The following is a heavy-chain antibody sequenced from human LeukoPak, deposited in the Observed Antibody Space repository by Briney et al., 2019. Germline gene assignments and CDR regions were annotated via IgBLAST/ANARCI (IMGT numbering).Heavy chain of an antibody. V-gene: IGHV1-18*01. Sequence: GESLKISCKGSGYSFTSYGISWVRQAPGQGLEWMGWISAYNGNTNYAQKLQGRVTMTTDTSTSTAYMELRSLRSDDTAVYYCASGIAVAGISYYYYGMDVWGQGTTVTVSS. D-gene: IGHD6-19*01. J-gene: IGHJ6*02. CDR1: GYSFTSYG. CDR3: ASGIAVAGISYYYYGMDV. CDR2: ISAYNGNT.